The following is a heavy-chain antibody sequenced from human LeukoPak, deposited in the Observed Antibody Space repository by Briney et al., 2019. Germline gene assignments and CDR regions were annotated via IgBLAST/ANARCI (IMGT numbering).Heavy chain of an antibody. CDR1: GFTFSSYA. CDR3: AKGRYYGSGSYYGWFDP. Sequence: PGGSLRLSCAASGFTFSSYAMSWVRQAPGKGLEWVSAISGSGGSTYYADSVKGRFTISRDNSKSTLYLQMNSLRAEDTAVYYCAKGRYYGSGSYYGWFDPWGQGTLVTVSS. CDR2: ISGSGGST. D-gene: IGHD3-10*01. J-gene: IGHJ5*02. V-gene: IGHV3-23*01.